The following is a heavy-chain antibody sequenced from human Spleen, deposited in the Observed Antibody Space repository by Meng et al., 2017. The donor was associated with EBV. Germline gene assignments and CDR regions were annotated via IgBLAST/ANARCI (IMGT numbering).Heavy chain of an antibody. CDR2: ISGRSTTT. CDR3: AKEDTAMVAPVFDY. J-gene: IGHJ4*02. CDR1: GFTFSTFD. V-gene: IGHV3-23*01. D-gene: IGHD5-18*01. Sequence: EVQLLESGGGLVQPGGSVRLSCVASGFTFSTFDMAWVRQVPGKGLEWVSVISGRSTTTYYADSVKGRFTISRDNSKSTLYLQMNSLRADDTAVYYCAKEDTAMVAPVFDYWGQGTLVTVSS.